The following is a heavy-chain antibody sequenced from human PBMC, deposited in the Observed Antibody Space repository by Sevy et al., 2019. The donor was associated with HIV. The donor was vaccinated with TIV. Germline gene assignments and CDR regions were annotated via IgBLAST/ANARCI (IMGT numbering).Heavy chain of an antibody. CDR3: ARDPKMYGDYLLAYFDY. CDR2: IGYDGSNK. D-gene: IGHD4-17*01. Sequence: GGSLRLSCKASGFTFSDYAMHWVRQAPGKGLEWVAVIGYDGSNKYYADSVKGRFSISRDNSRNTLFLQMDSLRAEDTAVYYCARDPKMYGDYLLAYFDYWGQGTLVTVSS. CDR1: GFTFSDYA. J-gene: IGHJ4*02. V-gene: IGHV3-33*08.